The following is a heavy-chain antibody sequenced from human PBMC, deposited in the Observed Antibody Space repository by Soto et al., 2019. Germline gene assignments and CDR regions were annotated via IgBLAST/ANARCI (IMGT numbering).Heavy chain of an antibody. D-gene: IGHD3-10*01. CDR3: THRESDREAY. CDR2: IYWDDDK. J-gene: IGHJ4*01. V-gene: IGHV2-5*02. CDR1: GLSLSTGGVG. Sequence: QIALKESGPTLVKPTQPLPLTCTFSGLSLSTGGVGVGWIRQPPGKALEWLALIYWDDDKRYSPSLRRRLTITKDTSKNQVVLTMTNMDPADTATYYCTHRESDREAYWGQGILVTVSS.